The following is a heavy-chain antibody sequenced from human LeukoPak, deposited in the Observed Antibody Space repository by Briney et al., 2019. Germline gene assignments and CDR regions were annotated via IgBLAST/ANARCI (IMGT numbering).Heavy chain of an antibody. V-gene: IGHV4-59*01. D-gene: IGHD5-18*01. Sequence: SETLSPTCTVSSGSINNYYWRWIRQPPGKGLEWIGYIYYSGRTNYKPSLKNRVTMSVDTSKNHFSLKLTSVTAADTAVYYCARGGGGFSHGRFDYWGLGTLVTVSS. CDR2: IYYSGRT. CDR1: SGSINNYY. CDR3: ARGGGGFSHGRFDY. J-gene: IGHJ4*02.